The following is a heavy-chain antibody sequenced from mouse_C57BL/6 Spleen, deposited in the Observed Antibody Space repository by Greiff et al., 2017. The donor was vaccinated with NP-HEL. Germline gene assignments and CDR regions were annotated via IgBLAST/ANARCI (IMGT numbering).Heavy chain of an antibody. CDR1: GYAFSSSW. J-gene: IGHJ2*01. CDR2: IYPGAGDT. D-gene: IGHD3-2*02. V-gene: IGHV1-82*01. Sequence: LVESGPELVKPGASVKISCKASGYAFSSSWMNWVKQRPGKGLEWIGRIYPGAGDTNYNGKFKGKATLTADKSSSTAYMQLSSLTSEDSAVYFWARGNSSYNYFDYWGQGTTLTVSS. CDR3: ARGNSSYNYFDY.